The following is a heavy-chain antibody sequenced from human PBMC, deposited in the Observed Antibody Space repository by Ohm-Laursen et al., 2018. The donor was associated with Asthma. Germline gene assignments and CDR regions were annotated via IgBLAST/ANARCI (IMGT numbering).Heavy chain of an antibody. J-gene: IGHJ4*02. D-gene: IGHD3-3*01. V-gene: IGHV3-30*03. CDR3: ARDVMEWYLPAFDF. Sequence: SLRLSCTASGFTFSSYGMHWVRQAPGKGLEWVAVGGSYYDGGLKYYADSVNGRFIVSRDDSKNTLYLQMNSLRPDDTAVYYCARDVMEWYLPAFDFWGQGTLVTASS. CDR2: GGSYYDGGLK. CDR1: GFTFSSYG.